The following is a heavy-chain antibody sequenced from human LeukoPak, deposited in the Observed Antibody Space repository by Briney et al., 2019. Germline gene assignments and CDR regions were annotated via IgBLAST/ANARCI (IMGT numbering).Heavy chain of an antibody. Sequence: ASVKVSCKASGGTFSSYAISWVRQAPGQGLEWMGGIIPIFGTANYAQKFQGRVTITTAESTSTAYMELSSLRSEDTAVYYCARGGDYGDPWDYWGQGTLVTVSS. D-gene: IGHD4-17*01. CDR3: ARGGDYGDPWDY. CDR1: GGTFSSYA. J-gene: IGHJ4*02. CDR2: IIPIFGTA. V-gene: IGHV1-69*05.